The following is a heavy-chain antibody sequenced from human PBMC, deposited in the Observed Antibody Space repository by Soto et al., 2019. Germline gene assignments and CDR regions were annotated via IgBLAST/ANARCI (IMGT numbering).Heavy chain of an antibody. V-gene: IGHV1-2*04. D-gene: IGHD2-2*02. Sequence: QVPLVQSGAEVKKPGASVKVSCKASGYTFTGYYMHWVRQAPGQGLEWMGWINPNSGGTNYAQKFQGWVTMTRDTSISTAYMEVSRLRSDDTAVYYCARDYEGWVPAAIITNWFDPWGQGTLVTVSS. CDR1: GYTFTGYY. CDR2: INPNSGGT. J-gene: IGHJ5*02. CDR3: ARDYEGWVPAAIITNWFDP.